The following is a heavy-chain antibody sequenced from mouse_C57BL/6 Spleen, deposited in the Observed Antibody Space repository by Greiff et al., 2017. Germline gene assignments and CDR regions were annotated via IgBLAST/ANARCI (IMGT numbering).Heavy chain of an antibody. D-gene: IGHD2-12*01. CDR1: GYTFTSYW. CDR2: IHPNSGST. V-gene: IGHV1-64*01. Sequence: VQLQQPGAELVKPGASVKLSCKASGYTFTSYWMHWVKQRPGQGLEWIGMIHPNSGSTNYNEKFKSKATLTVDKSSSTAYMQLSSLTSEDSAVYYCAREGLTRYFDVWGTGTTVTVSS. J-gene: IGHJ1*03. CDR3: AREGLTRYFDV.